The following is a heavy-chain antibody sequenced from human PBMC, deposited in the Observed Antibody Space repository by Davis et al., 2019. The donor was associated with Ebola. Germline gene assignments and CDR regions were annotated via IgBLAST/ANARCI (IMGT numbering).Heavy chain of an antibody. D-gene: IGHD2-15*01. Sequence: AASVKVSCKASGYTFTSYDINWVRQATGQGLEWMGWMNPSSGNTGYAQKFQGRVTMTRNTSISTAYMELSSLRSEDTAVYYCARGRRRMDAFDIWGQGTIVTVSS. J-gene: IGHJ3*02. CDR3: ARGRRRMDAFDI. V-gene: IGHV1-8*01. CDR2: MNPSSGNT. CDR1: GYTFTSYD.